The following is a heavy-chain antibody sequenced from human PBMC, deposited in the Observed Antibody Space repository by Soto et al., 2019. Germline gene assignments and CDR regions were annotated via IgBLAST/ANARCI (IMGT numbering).Heavy chain of an antibody. Sequence: QVQLVQSGAEVKKPGSSVKVSCKASGGTFSSYSFIWVRQAPGQGLEWMGRTIPILDIASYAQKFQGRVTITADKSTNTSYMELSSLRSEDTAVYYCARAYCSGGSCYSVFDYWGQGTLVTVSS. J-gene: IGHJ4*02. V-gene: IGHV1-69*02. CDR3: ARAYCSGGSCYSVFDY. CDR2: TIPILDIA. D-gene: IGHD2-15*01. CDR1: GGTFSSYS.